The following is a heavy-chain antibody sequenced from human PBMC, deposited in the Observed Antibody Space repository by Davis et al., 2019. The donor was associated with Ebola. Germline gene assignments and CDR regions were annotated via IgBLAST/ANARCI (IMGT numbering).Heavy chain of an antibody. V-gene: IGHV3-33*03. CDR1: GFSFMSYG. D-gene: IGHD6-13*01. CDR3: AKHGGGEYSSSWHFDY. J-gene: IGHJ4*02. CDR2: ILYDGSKT. Sequence: GESLKISCATSGFSFMSYGMHWVRQTPGKGLEWVAAILYDGSKTYYVDSVKGRFTISRDNAKNTLYLQMNSLRAEDTAVYYCAKHGGGEYSSSWHFDYWGQGTLVTVSS.